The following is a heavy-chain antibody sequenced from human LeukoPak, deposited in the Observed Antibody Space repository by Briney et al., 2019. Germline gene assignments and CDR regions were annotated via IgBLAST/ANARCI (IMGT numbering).Heavy chain of an antibody. CDR2: ISYDGSNK. Sequence: GGSLRLSCAASGFTFSSYGMHWVRQAPGKGLEWVAVISYDGSNKYYADSVKGRFTISRDNSKNTLYLQMNSLRDEDTAVYFCARDRDGGDYWGQGTLVTVSS. CDR3: ARDRDGGDY. D-gene: IGHD5-24*01. J-gene: IGHJ4*02. CDR1: GFTFSSYG. V-gene: IGHV3-30*03.